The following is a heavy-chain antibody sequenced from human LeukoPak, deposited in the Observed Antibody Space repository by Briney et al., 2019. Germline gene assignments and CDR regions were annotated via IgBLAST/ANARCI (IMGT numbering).Heavy chain of an antibody. D-gene: IGHD3-16*01. CDR1: GFTFSSSW. J-gene: IGHJ4*02. V-gene: IGHV3-7*05. CDR2: IKEDGSEK. CDR3: AANTQSGY. Sequence: PGGSLRLSCAASGFTFSSSWMKWVRQAPGKGLESVAVIKEDGSEKHYVDSVEGRFAISRDNAKNSLYLQMNNVRAEDTAVYFCAANTQSGYWGQGALVTVSS.